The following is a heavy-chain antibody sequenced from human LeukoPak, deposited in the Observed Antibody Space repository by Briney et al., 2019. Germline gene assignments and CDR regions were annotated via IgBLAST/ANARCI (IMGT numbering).Heavy chain of an antibody. D-gene: IGHD5-18*01. CDR2: IWHDGSTK. CDR3: AKRYSYGYHY. V-gene: IGHV3-33*06. CDR1: GFTFSVYG. J-gene: IGHJ4*02. Sequence: GGSLRLSCAASGFTFSVYGMHWVRQAPGKGLEWVALIWHDGSTKYYADSVKDRFTISRDNPKNILYLQMNSLRAEDTAVYYFAKRYSYGYHYWAQGTLVTVSS.